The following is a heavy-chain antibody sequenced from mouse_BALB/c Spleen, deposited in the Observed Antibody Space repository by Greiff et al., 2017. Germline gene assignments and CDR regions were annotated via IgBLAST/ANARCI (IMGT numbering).Heavy chain of an antibody. J-gene: IGHJ3*01. CDR2: IWAGGST. CDR1: GFSLTSYG. CDR3: ARDSYYGSSPGWFAY. D-gene: IGHD1-1*01. Sequence: VKLQESGPGLVAPSQSLSITCTVSGFSLTSYGVHWVRQPPGKGLEWLGVIWAGGSTNYNSALMSRLSISKDNSKSQVFLKMNSLQTDDTAMYYWARDSYYGSSPGWFAYWGQGTLVTVSA. V-gene: IGHV2-9*02.